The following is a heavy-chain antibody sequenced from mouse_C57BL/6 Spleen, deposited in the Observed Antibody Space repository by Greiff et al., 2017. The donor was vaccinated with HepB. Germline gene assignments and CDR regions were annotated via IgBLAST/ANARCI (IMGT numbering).Heavy chain of an antibody. V-gene: IGHV3-6*01. CDR1: GYSITSGYY. J-gene: IGHJ1*03. CDR3: ARERDWYFDV. CDR2: ISYDGSN. Sequence: DVQLVESGPGLVKPSQSLSLTCSVTGYSITSGYYWNWIRQFPGNKLEWMGYISYDGSNNYNPSLKNRISITRDTSKNQFFLKLNSVTTEDTATYYCARERDWYFDVWGTGTTVTVSS.